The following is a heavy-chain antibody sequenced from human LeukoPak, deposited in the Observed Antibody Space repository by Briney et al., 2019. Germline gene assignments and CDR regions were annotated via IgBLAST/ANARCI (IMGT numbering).Heavy chain of an antibody. CDR3: ARRGSTVYYYYGMDV. D-gene: IGHD1-26*01. J-gene: IGHJ6*02. CDR1: GYTFTSYA. Sequence: ASVKVSCKASGYTFTSYAMHWARQAPGQRLEWMGWINAGNGNTKYSQKFQGRVTITRDTSASTAYMELSSLRSEDTAVYYCARRGSTVYYYYGMDVWGQGTTVTVSS. V-gene: IGHV1-3*01. CDR2: INAGNGNT.